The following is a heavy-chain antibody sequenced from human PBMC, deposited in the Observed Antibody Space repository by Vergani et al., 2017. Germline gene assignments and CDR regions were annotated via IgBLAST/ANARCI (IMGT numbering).Heavy chain of an antibody. CDR3: ARNPYCGGDCYSDAFDI. CDR1: GGSISSYN. J-gene: IGHJ3*02. Sequence: QVQLQESGPGLVKPSETLSLTCTVPGGSISSYNWSWIRQPPGKGLEWIGYIYYSGSTNYNPSLKSRVTISVDTSKNQFSLKLSSVTAADTAVYYCARNPYCGGDCYSDAFDIWGQGTMVTVSS. V-gene: IGHV4-59*01. CDR2: IYYSGST. D-gene: IGHD2-21*02.